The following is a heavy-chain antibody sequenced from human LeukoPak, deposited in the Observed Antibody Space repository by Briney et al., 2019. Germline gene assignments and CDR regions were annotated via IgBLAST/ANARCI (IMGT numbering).Heavy chain of an antibody. CDR3: AKPLDGSGFYYYYYMDV. D-gene: IGHD3-10*01. Sequence: GGSLRLSCAASGFTFSGYGMSWVRQAPGKGLEWVSAISGSGGSTYYADSVKGRFTISRDNSKNTLYLQMNSLRAEDTAVYYCAKPLDGSGFYYYYYMDVWGKGTTVTISS. CDR2: ISGSGGST. V-gene: IGHV3-23*01. CDR1: GFTFSGYG. J-gene: IGHJ6*03.